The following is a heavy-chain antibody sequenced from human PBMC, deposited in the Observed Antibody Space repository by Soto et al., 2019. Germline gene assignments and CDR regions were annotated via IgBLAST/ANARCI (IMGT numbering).Heavy chain of an antibody. CDR1: GFTFSSYW. D-gene: IGHD2-2*01. J-gene: IGHJ4*02. V-gene: IGHV3-74*01. CDR3: ARVGCSSTSCSSWDY. CDR2: INSDGSST. Sequence: GGSLRLSCAASGFTFSSYWMHWVRQAPGKGLVWVSRINSDGSSTSYADSVKGRFTISRDNAKNTLYLQMNSLRAEDTAVYYCARVGCSSTSCSSWDYWGQGTLVTVSS.